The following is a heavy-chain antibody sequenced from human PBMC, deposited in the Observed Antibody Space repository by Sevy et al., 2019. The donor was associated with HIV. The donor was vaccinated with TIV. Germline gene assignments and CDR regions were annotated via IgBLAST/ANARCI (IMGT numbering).Heavy chain of an antibody. CDR2: IKSKTDGGTT. V-gene: IGHV3-15*01. Sequence: GGSLRLSCAASGFTFSNAWMSWVRQAPGKGLEWVGRIKSKTDGGTTDYAAPVKGRFTISRDDSKNTLYLQMNSLKTEDTAVYYCTALPMVRGGAFDIWGQGTMVTVSS. J-gene: IGHJ3*02. CDR1: GFTFSNAW. CDR3: TALPMVRGGAFDI. D-gene: IGHD3-10*01.